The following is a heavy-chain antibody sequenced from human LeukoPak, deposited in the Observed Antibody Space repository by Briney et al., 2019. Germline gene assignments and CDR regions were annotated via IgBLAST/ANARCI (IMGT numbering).Heavy chain of an antibody. V-gene: IGHV4-39*07. Sequence: SETLSLTCTVSGGSISSSSYYWGWIRQPPGKGLEWIGSIYYSGSTYYNPSLKSRVTISVDTSKNQFSLKLSSVTAADTAVYYCARGRGEGRGIAMVRGVRAPSYNWFDPWGHGTQVTVSS. CDR1: GGSISSSSYY. D-gene: IGHD3-10*01. CDR3: ARGRGEGRGIAMVRGVRAPSYNWFDP. CDR2: IYYSGST. J-gene: IGHJ5*02.